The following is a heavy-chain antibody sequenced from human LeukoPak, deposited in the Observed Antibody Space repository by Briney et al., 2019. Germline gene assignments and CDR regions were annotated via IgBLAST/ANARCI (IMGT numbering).Heavy chain of an antibody. D-gene: IGHD4-23*01. CDR2: VCYRGTT. J-gene: IGHJ2*01. CDR1: GGSISSYY. V-gene: IGHV4-59*01. Sequence: PSETLSLTCTISGGSISSYYWSWIRQPPGKGLEWIGYVCYRGTTNYNPSLKSRVTISADTSKNQFSLKLSSVTAADTAVYYCARDLEHGGNSIWYFDLWGRGTLVTVSS. CDR3: ARDLEHGGNSIWYFDL.